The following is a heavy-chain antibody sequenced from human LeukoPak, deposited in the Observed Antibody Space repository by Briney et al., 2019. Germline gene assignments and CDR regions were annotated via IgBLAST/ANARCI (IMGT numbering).Heavy chain of an antibody. Sequence: GRSLRLSCAASGFTFDDYAMHWVRQAPGKGLEWVSAISGSGGSTYYADSVKGRFTISRDNSKNTLYLQMNSLRAEDTAVYYCAKSITMVRGVTPPFDYWGQGTLVTVSS. CDR3: AKSITMVRGVTPPFDY. CDR1: GFTFDDYA. J-gene: IGHJ4*02. V-gene: IGHV3-23*01. CDR2: ISGSGGST. D-gene: IGHD3-10*01.